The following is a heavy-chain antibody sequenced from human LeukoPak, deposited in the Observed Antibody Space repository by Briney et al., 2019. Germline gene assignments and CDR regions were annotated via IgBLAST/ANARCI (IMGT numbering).Heavy chain of an antibody. D-gene: IGHD3-22*01. CDR2: IYYSGST. Sequence: PSETLSLTCTVSGGSISSYYWSWIRRPPGKGLEWIGYIYYSGSTNYNPSLKSRVTISVDTSKNQFSLKLSSVTAADTAVYYCARSAGYYYDSSAYRYYFDYWGQGTLVTVSS. CDR1: GGSISSYY. V-gene: IGHV4-59*01. CDR3: ARSAGYYYDSSAYRYYFDY. J-gene: IGHJ4*02.